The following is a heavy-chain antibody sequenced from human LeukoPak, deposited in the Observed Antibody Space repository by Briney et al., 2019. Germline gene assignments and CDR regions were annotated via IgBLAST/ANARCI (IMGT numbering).Heavy chain of an antibody. Sequence: SETLSLTCAVYGGSFSGYYWSWIRQPPGKGLEWIGEINHSGSTNYNPSLKSRVTISVDTSKNQFSLKLSSVTAADTAVYYCARGPVALDYWGQGTLVTVSS. V-gene: IGHV4-34*01. CDR3: ARGPVALDY. CDR2: INHSGST. CDR1: GGSFSGYY. D-gene: IGHD6-19*01. J-gene: IGHJ4*02.